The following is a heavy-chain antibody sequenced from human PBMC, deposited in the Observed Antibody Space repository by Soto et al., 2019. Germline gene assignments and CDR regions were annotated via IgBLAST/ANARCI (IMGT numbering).Heavy chain of an antibody. CDR3: AAAVWRGYSEYYYGMDV. J-gene: IGHJ6*02. CDR1: GGTFISYA. CDR2: TIPIFSPT. V-gene: IGHV1-69*01. Sequence: QVQLVQSGAEVRKPGSSVTVSCKAFGGTFISYAFSWVRQAPGQGLEWMGGTIPIFSPTHYAQNFQGRVPITADGSTSTAYMELSSLRSEDTAVYYCAAAVWRGYSEYYYGMDVWGLGTTVTVSS. D-gene: IGHD3-3*01.